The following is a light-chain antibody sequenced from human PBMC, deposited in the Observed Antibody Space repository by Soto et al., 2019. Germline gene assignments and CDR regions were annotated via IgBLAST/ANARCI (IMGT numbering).Light chain of an antibody. CDR2: DAS. CDR3: QQRSYSPST. V-gene: IGKV3-11*01. J-gene: IGKJ4*01. Sequence: EIVLTQSPATLSLSPGNRATLSCRASQSVSGYLAWYQQKPGQAPRLLIYDASNRATGIPARFSGSGSGTDFTRTITSLEAEDVAVYYCQQRSYSPSTFGGGTKVEI. CDR1: QSVSGY.